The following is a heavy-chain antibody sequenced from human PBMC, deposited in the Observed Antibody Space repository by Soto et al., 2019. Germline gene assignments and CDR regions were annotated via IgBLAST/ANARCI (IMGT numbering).Heavy chain of an antibody. V-gene: IGHV4-59*01. Sequence: SETLSLTCTVSGGSISRYYWSWIRQPPGKGLECIGYVYYSGTTNYNPSLRSRVTISVDTSNNQFSLRLSSVTAADTAVYYCSRAPSAYSRGYGMDVWGQGTTVTVSS. D-gene: IGHD5-18*01. CDR2: VYYSGTT. CDR3: SRAPSAYSRGYGMDV. J-gene: IGHJ6*02. CDR1: GGSISRYY.